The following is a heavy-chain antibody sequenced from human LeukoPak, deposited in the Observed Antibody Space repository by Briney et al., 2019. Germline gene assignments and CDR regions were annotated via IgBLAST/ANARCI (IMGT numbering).Heavy chain of an antibody. Sequence: ASVKVSCKASGYTFTSYDINWVRQATGQGLEWMGWMNPNSGNTGYAQKFQGRVTITRNISISTAYMELSSLRSEDTAVYYCARAPYYYYYMDVWGKGTTVTVSS. J-gene: IGHJ6*03. V-gene: IGHV1-8*03. CDR3: ARAPYYYYYMDV. CDR1: GYTFTSYD. CDR2: MNPNSGNT.